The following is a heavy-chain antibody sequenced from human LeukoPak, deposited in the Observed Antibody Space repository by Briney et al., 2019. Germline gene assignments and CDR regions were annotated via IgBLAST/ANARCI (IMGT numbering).Heavy chain of an antibody. CDR2: IYYSGST. CDR3: ARAEGDFWRSTGSNWFDP. V-gene: IGHV4-39*07. CDR1: GGSISSSSYY. Sequence: PSETLSPTCTVSGGSISSSSYYWGWIRQPPGKGLEWIGSIYYSGSTYYNPSLKSRVTISVDTSKNQFSLKLSSVTAADTAVYYCARAEGDFWRSTGSNWFDPWGQGTLVTVSS. D-gene: IGHD3-3*01. J-gene: IGHJ5*02.